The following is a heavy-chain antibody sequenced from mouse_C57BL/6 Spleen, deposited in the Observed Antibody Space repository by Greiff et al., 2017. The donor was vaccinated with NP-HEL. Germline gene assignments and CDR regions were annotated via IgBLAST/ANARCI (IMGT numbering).Heavy chain of an antibody. Sequence: QVQLQQPGAELVKPGASVKMSCKASGYTFTSYWITWVKQRPGQGLEWIGDIYPGSGSTNYNEKFKSKATLTVDTSSSTAYMQLSSLTSEDSAVYYSARGSSPYYYAMDYWGQGTSVTVSS. D-gene: IGHD1-1*01. CDR3: ARGSSPYYYAMDY. CDR1: GYTFTSYW. CDR2: IYPGSGST. J-gene: IGHJ4*01. V-gene: IGHV1-55*01.